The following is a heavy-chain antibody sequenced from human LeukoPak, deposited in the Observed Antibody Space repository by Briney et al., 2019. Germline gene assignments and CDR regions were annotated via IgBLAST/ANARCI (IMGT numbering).Heavy chain of an antibody. J-gene: IGHJ5*02. Sequence: ASVKVSCKASGGTFSSYTISWVRQAPGQGLEWMGRIIPILGIANYAQKFQGRVTITADKSTSTAYMELSSLRSEDTAVYYCAGERARDMTTVSRGWFDPWGQGTLVTVSS. V-gene: IGHV1-69*04. CDR2: IIPILGIA. CDR3: AGERARDMTTVSRGWFDP. CDR1: GGTFSSYT. D-gene: IGHD4-17*01.